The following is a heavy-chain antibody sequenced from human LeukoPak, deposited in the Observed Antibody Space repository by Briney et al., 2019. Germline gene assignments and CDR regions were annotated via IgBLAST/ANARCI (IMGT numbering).Heavy chain of an antibody. J-gene: IGHJ3*02. CDR3: AKDSGWGSGDAFDI. CDR2: ISSSGSTI. V-gene: IGHV3-11*01. CDR1: GFTFSDYY. D-gene: IGHD7-27*01. Sequence: GGSLRLSCAASGFTFSDYYMSWIRQAPGKGLEWVSYISSSGSTIYYADSVKGRFTISRDNAKNSLYLQMNSLRAEDTALYYCAKDSGWGSGDAFDIWGQGTMVTVSS.